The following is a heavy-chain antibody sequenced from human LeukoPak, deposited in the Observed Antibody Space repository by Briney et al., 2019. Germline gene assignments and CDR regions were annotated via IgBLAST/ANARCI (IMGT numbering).Heavy chain of an antibody. V-gene: IGHV4-61*05. CDR2: VFFSGSS. Sequence: SETLSLTCNVSGGSISNSDYFWGWIRQPPGKGLEWIGNVFFSGSSNYNPSLKSRAAVFVVMSKNQFFLKLGSVTAADTAVYYCARNYYYKGMDVWGQGTTVTVSS. CDR3: ARNYYYKGMDV. J-gene: IGHJ6*02. CDR1: GGSISNSDYF.